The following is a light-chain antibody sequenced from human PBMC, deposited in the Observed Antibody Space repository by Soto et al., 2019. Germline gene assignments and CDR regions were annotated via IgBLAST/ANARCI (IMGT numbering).Light chain of an antibody. J-gene: IGKJ4*01. CDR1: QSISSY. CDR3: QQYNTFLT. Sequence: IQMTQSPSSLSASVGDRVTITCRASQSISSYLNWYQQKPGKAPKLLIHEASSLQSGVPSRFSGSGSGTEFTLTISSLQPDDFATYYCQQYNTFLTFGGGTKVDIK. CDR2: EAS. V-gene: IGKV1-5*03.